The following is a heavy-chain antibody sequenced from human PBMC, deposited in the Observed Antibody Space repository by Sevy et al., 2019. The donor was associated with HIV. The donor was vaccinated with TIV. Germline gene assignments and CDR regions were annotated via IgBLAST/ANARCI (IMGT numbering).Heavy chain of an antibody. J-gene: IGHJ4*02. D-gene: IGHD2-21*02. Sequence: GGSLRLSCAASGFTFSSYALLWVRQAPGKGLEWVSLISYDGSKKYYSDSVKGRFANSRDESKTTLFLQMNSLRSEDPAIYYCARVGVSYCTDDCYHRFDYWGRGTLVTVSS. CDR3: ARVGVSYCTDDCYHRFDY. CDR2: ISYDGSKK. V-gene: IGHV3-30*09. CDR1: GFTFSSYA.